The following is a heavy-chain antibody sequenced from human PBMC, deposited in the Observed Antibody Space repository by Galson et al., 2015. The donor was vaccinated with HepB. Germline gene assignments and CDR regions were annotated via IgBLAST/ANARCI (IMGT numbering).Heavy chain of an antibody. CDR2: ILYGGTNK. CDR3: AREATNFGTFDS. V-gene: IGHV3-30*04. J-gene: IGHJ4*02. CDR1: GFDFSKYA. D-gene: IGHD3-10*01. Sequence: SLRLSCAASGFDFSKYAMHWVRQAPGKGLEWLAVILYGGTNKYYAESVKGRFTISRDNSKNTLYLQINSPRTDDTALFYCAREATNFGTFDSWGQGTLVTVFS.